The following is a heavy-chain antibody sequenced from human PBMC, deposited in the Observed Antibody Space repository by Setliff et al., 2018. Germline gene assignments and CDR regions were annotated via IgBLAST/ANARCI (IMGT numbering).Heavy chain of an antibody. Sequence: KPSETLSLTCTVSGDSISSRPFYWGWFRQPAGKELEWIGQIYTSWSTIYNPSLKSRVTILLDTSKNQFSLTLTSVTAADTAVYYCARMSGFQYMDVWGKGTTVTVSS. J-gene: IGHJ6*03. CDR3: ARMSGFQYMDV. CDR1: GDSISSRPFY. V-gene: IGHV4-61*09. CDR2: IYTSWST. D-gene: IGHD3-3*01.